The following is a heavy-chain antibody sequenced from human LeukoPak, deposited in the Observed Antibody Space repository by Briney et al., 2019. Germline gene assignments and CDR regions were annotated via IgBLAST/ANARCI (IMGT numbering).Heavy chain of an antibody. D-gene: IGHD1-7*01. CDR3: ARATTGTTEYYYCYMDV. Sequence: SVKVSCKASGGTFSSYAISWVRQAPGQGLEWMGGIIPIFGTANYAQKFQGRVTITTDESTSTAYMELSSLRSEDTAVYYCARATTGTTEYYYCYMDVWGKGTTVTVSS. CDR2: IIPIFGTA. J-gene: IGHJ6*03. V-gene: IGHV1-69*05. CDR1: GGTFSSYA.